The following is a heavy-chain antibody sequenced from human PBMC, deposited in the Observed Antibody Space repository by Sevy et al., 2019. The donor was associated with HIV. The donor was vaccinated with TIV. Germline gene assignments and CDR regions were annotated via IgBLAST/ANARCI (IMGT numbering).Heavy chain of an antibody. D-gene: IGHD3-22*01. CDR3: ARMGDYADTSGYYPLKY. Sequence: ASVKVSCKASGYSFTGYYVHWLRQAPGQGPEWMGWINPGTGGTYFARRFQDRVTLTTGKSITTAFMELNGLTFEDTAVYYCARMGDYADTSGYYPLKYWGQGTLVTVSS. CDR2: INPGTGGT. CDR1: GYSFTGYY. V-gene: IGHV1-2*02. J-gene: IGHJ4*02.